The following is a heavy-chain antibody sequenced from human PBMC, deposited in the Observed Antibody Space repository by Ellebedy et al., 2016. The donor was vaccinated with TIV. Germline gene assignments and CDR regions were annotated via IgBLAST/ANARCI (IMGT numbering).Heavy chain of an antibody. D-gene: IGHD2/OR15-2a*01. CDR1: GFTFSSFS. V-gene: IGHV3-48*01. J-gene: IGHJ6*02. CDR3: ARAGEYCDFPQNCYAMDV. CDR2: IPRDSDAM. Sequence: GESLKISCSASGFTFSSFSMNWVRQAPGKGLEWVSYIPRDSDAMSYADSVRGRFTISRDSSKNTLDLQMNSLRAEDTAVYYCARAGEYCDFPQNCYAMDVWGQGTTVTVS.